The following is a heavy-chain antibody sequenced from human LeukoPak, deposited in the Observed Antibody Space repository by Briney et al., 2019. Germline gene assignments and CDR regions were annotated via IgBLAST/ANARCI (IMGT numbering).Heavy chain of an antibody. CDR3: ARHGIGAVPAEYVDY. D-gene: IGHD6-19*01. CDR2: IYYSGNT. CDR1: GGSINGYY. V-gene: IGHV4-59*08. J-gene: IGHJ4*02. Sequence: SETLSLTCTVSGGSINGYYCSWIRQPPGRGLEWIGYIYYSGNTNYSPSLKSRVTISVDASRNQFSLRLSSVTAADTAVYFCARHGIGAVPAEYVDYWGQGTLVTVSS.